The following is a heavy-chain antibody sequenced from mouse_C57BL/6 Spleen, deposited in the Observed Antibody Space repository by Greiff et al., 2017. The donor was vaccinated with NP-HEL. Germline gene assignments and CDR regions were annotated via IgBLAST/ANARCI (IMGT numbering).Heavy chain of an antibody. CDR3: ATLYDPLYAMDY. Sequence: DVKLQESGGGLVKPGGSLKLSCAASGFTFSDYGMHWVRQAPEKGLEWVAYISSGSSTIYYADTVKGRFTISRDNAKNTLFLQMTSLRSEDTAMYYCATLYDPLYAMDYWGQGTSVTVSS. D-gene: IGHD2-3*01. J-gene: IGHJ4*01. V-gene: IGHV5-17*01. CDR1: GFTFSDYG. CDR2: ISSGSSTI.